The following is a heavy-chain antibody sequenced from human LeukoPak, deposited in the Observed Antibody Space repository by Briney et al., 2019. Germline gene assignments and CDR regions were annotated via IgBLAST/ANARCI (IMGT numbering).Heavy chain of an antibody. J-gene: IGHJ4*02. D-gene: IGHD5-18*01. CDR3: AGDRGQLWPVHFDY. CDR1: GFTFSSYW. Sequence: PGGSLRLSCAASGFTFSSYWMHWVRQAPGKGLVWVSRINSDGSSTSYADSVKGRFTISRDNAKNTLYLQMNSLRAEDTAVYYCAGDRGQLWPVHFDYWGQGTLVTVSS. CDR2: INSDGSST. V-gene: IGHV3-74*01.